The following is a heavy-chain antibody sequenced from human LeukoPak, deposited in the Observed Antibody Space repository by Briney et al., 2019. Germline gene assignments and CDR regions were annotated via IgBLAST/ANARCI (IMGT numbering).Heavy chain of an antibody. V-gene: IGHV3-23*01. CDR3: AKDTSIGRYCTNGVCSPFDY. Sequence: GGSLRPSCAGSGFTFSSYAMSWVRQAPGKGLEWVSAISDTGATTYDADSVKGRFTISRDNSRSTLYLQMNSLRAEDTALYYCAKDTSIGRYCTNGVCSPFDYWGQGTLVTVSS. CDR2: ISDTGATT. J-gene: IGHJ4*02. D-gene: IGHD2-8*01. CDR1: GFTFSSYA.